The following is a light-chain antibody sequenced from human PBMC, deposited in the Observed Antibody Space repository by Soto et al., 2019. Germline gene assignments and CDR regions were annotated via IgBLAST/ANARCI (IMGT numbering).Light chain of an antibody. J-gene: IGKJ4*01. Sequence: IQMTQSPSSLSASVGDTGTITCRASQSISSYLNWYQQKPGKVPKLLIYAASSLQSGVPSRFSGSGFGTDFTLTITSLQPEDSATYSCQHSHSSPLIFGGGTKVDIK. CDR2: AAS. CDR3: QHSHSSPLI. V-gene: IGKV1-39*01. CDR1: QSISSY.